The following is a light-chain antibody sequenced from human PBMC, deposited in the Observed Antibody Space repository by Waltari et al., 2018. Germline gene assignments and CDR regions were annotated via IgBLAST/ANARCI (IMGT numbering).Light chain of an antibody. J-gene: IGKJ2*01. CDR3: QQLNSYPHT. CDR1: QGISSY. Sequence: DIQLTQSPSFLSASVGDRVTITCRASQGISSYLAWYQQKPGKAPKLLIYAASTVQSGVPSRFSGSGSGTEFTLTISSLQPEDFATFYCQQLNSYPHTFGQGTKLEFK. CDR2: AAS. V-gene: IGKV1-9*01.